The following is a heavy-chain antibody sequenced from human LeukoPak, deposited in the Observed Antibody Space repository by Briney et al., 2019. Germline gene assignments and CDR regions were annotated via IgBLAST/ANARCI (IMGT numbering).Heavy chain of an antibody. CDR3: AGTRRYCSGGSCYNWFDP. D-gene: IGHD2-15*01. V-gene: IGHV4-61*02. CDR1: GNSISSDTYY. J-gene: IGHJ5*02. CDR2: IYASGST. Sequence: SETLSLTCTVSGNSISSDTYYWTWIRQPAGKGLEWIGRIYASGSTTYNSSLKSRLTISVDTSKNQFSLKLNSVTGADTAVYYCAGTRRYCSGGSCYNWFDPWGQGTLVAVSS.